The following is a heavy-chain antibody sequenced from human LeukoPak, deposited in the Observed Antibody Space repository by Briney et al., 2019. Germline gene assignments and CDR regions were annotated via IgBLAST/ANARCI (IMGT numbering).Heavy chain of an antibody. CDR3: ARVNSSGTFDY. D-gene: IGHD3-22*01. CDR2: IYHSGST. J-gene: IGHJ4*02. CDR1: GGSISSGGYS. Sequence: SETLSLTCAVSGGSISSGGYSWGWIRQPPGKGLEWIGYIYHSGSTYYNPSLKSRVTISVDRSKNQFSLKLSSVTAADTAVYYCARVNSSGTFDYWGQGTLVTVSS. V-gene: IGHV4-30-2*01.